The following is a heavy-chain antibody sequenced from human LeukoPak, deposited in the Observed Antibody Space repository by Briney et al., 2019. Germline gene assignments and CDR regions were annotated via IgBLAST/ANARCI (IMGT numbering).Heavy chain of an antibody. CDR1: GYTFTSYD. D-gene: IGHD6-13*01. Sequence: ASVKVSCKASGYTFTSYDINWVRQATGQGLEWMGWMNPNSGNTGYAQKFQGRVTMIRNTSISTAYMELSSLRSEDTAVYYCARTSLIAAAGTFWFDPWGQGTLVTVSS. CDR3: ARTSLIAAAGTFWFDP. V-gene: IGHV1-8*01. J-gene: IGHJ5*02. CDR2: MNPNSGNT.